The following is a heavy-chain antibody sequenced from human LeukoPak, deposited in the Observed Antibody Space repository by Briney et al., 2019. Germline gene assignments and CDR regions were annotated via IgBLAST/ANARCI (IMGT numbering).Heavy chain of an antibody. CDR3: ATSSGSSFRRQRQTVARDY. J-gene: IGHJ4*02. D-gene: IGHD5-12*01. CDR2: ISYDGSNK. Sequence: ESGGSLRLSCAASGFTFSSYAMHWVRQAPGKGLEWVAVISYDGSNKYYADSAKGRFTISRDNSKNTLYLQMNSLRAEDTAVYYCATSSGSSFRRQRQTVARDYWGQGTLVTVSS. CDR1: GFTFSSYA. V-gene: IGHV3-30-3*01.